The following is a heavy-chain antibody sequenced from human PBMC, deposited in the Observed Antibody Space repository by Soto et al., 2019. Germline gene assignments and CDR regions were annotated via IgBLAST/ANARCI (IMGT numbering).Heavy chain of an antibody. Sequence: GGSLRLSCAASGFTFRDYGMHWVRQAPGKGLEWVAVISYDGSIKYYADSVKGRFTISRDNSKNTLYLQMSSLRAEDTAVYYCVKILQYSYGLPHWGQGTLVTISS. CDR1: GFTFRDYG. D-gene: IGHD5-18*01. CDR2: ISYDGSIK. V-gene: IGHV3-30*18. CDR3: VKILQYSYGLPH. J-gene: IGHJ4*02.